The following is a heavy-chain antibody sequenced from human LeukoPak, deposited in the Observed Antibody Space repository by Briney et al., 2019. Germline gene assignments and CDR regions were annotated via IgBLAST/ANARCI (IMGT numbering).Heavy chain of an antibody. J-gene: IGHJ5*02. CDR1: GGSFSGYY. V-gene: IGHV4-34*01. Sequence: PSETLSLTCAVYGGSFSGYYWSWIRQPPGKGLEWIGEINHSGSTNYNPSLKSRVTISVDTSKNQFSLKLSSVTAADTAVYYCATTTGGPYNWFDPWGQGTLATVSS. CDR2: INHSGST. CDR3: ATTTGGPYNWFDP. D-gene: IGHD1-1*01.